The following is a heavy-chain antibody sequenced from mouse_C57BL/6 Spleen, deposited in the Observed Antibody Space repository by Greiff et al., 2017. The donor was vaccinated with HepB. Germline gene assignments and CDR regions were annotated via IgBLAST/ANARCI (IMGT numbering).Heavy chain of an antibody. D-gene: IGHD2-1*01. V-gene: IGHV5-16*01. Sequence: EVKLVESEGGLVQPGSSMKLSCTASGFTFSDYYMAWVRQVPEKGLEWVANINYDGSSTYYLDSLKSRFIISRDNAKNILYLQLSSLKSEDTATYYCARGRPNYDGNYDWYFDVWGTGTTVTVSS. CDR2: INYDGSST. CDR1: GFTFSDYY. CDR3: ARGRPNYDGNYDWYFDV. J-gene: IGHJ1*03.